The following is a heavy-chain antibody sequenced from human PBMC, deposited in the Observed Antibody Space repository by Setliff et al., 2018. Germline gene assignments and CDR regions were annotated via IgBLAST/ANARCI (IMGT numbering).Heavy chain of an antibody. Sequence: GGSLRLSCAASGFAFSGYSMTWVRQAPGKGLEWVSSISSSSSYIYYADSVKGRFTISRDNAKNSLYLQMNSLRAEDTAVYYCARGRQQLVPTSYWGQGTLVTVSS. CDR2: ISSSSSYI. CDR3: ARGRQQLVPTSY. CDR1: GFAFSGYS. D-gene: IGHD6-13*01. V-gene: IGHV3-21*01. J-gene: IGHJ4*02.